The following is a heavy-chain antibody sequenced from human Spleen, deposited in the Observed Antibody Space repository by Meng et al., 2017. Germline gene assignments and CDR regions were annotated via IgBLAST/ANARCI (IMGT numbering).Heavy chain of an antibody. CDR3: ARGASSRLEV. V-gene: IGHV7-4-1*02. J-gene: IGHJ4*02. D-gene: IGHD6-13*01. CDR1: GYTFTSDA. CDR2: INTNTGNP. Sequence: QVQLVSSGSELKKPGASVRVSCKASGYTFTSDAMNWLRQAPGQGLEWMGWINTNTGNPTYVQGFTGRFVFSLDTSVNTAYLQISSLKADDTAVYYCARGASSRLEVWGQGTLVTVSS.